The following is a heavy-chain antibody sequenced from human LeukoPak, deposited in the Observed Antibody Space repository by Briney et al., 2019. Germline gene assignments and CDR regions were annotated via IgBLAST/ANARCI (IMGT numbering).Heavy chain of an antibody. D-gene: IGHD5-18*01. CDR3: AKDTASSWWYFDP. J-gene: IGHJ2*01. CDR1: GSTFSSYA. CDR2: IGGSGSTT. Sequence: GGSLSLSCAASGSTFSSYAMSWVRQAPGKGLEWVSAIGGSGSTTSYADSVKGRFTISRDNSKNTLYLQMNSLRAEDTAVYYCAKDTASSWWYFDPWGRGTLVTVSS. V-gene: IGHV3-23*01.